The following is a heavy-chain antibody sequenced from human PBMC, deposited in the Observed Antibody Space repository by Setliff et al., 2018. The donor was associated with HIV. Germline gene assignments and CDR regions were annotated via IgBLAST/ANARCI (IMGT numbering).Heavy chain of an antibody. Sequence: GGSLRLSCVASGFTFSSYDMNWVRQAPGKGLEWVSVISGSGVITDYADSVKGRFTISRDNSKNMLYLQMNSLRAEDTAVYYCAKPNSPMFDSWGQGTLVTVSS. J-gene: IGHJ4*02. D-gene: IGHD6-13*01. V-gene: IGHV3-23*01. CDR1: GFTFSSYD. CDR2: ISGSGVIT. CDR3: AKPNSPMFDS.